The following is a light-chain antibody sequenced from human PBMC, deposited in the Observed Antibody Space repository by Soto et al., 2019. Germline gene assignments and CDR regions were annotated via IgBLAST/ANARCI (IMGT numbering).Light chain of an antibody. J-gene: IGLJ2*01. V-gene: IGLV1-40*01. CDR2: GNT. CDR1: SSNIGANYD. CDR3: QSYDSSLSGLV. Sequence: QSVLTQPPSVSGAPGQRVTISCTGSSSNIGANYDVHWYQQVPGTAPKLLIYGNTNRPSGVPDRFSGSKSGTSASLAITGLQAEDEADYYCQSYDSSLSGLVFGAGTKLTVL.